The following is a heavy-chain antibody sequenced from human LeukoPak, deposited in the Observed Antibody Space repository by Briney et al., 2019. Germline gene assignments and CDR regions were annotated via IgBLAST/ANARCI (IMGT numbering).Heavy chain of an antibody. J-gene: IGHJ4*02. Sequence: LETLSLTCTVSGGSISSYYWSWIRQPPGKGLEWIGYIYYSGSTNYNPSPKSRVTISVDTSKNQFSLKLSSVTAADTAVYYCASGFGELFYWGQGTLVTVSS. CDR2: IYYSGST. CDR1: GGSISSYY. CDR3: ASGFGELFY. D-gene: IGHD3-10*01. V-gene: IGHV4-59*12.